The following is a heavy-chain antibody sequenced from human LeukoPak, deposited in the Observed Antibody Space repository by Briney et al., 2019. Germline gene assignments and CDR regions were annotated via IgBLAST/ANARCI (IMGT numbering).Heavy chain of an antibody. CDR1: GGPISTHY. V-gene: IGHV4-59*11. Sequence: SETLSLTCIVSGGPISTHYWSWSRQPPGKGLEWIGYNYYSGSTNYHPSLKSRVTISVDTSKNQLSLKLNSVTAADTAVYYCARGATFRGTYYMDVWGKGTTVTVSS. CDR3: ARGATFRGTYYMDV. D-gene: IGHD3-10*01. J-gene: IGHJ6*03. CDR2: NYYSGST.